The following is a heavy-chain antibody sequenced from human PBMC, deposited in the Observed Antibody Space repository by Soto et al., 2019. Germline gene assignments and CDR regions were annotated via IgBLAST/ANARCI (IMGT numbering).Heavy chain of an antibody. CDR2: IYYSGST. CDR1: GGSISSGDYY. CDR3: ARDKGAGGGYYYYGMDV. Sequence: QVQLQESGPGLVKPSQTLSLTCTVSGGSISSGDYYWSWIRQPPGKGLEWIGYIYYSGSTYYIPSLKSRVTISVDTSKNQFALKLSSVTAADTAVYYCARDKGAGGGYYYYGMDVWGQGTTVTVSS. J-gene: IGHJ6*02. D-gene: IGHD3-16*01. V-gene: IGHV4-30-4*01.